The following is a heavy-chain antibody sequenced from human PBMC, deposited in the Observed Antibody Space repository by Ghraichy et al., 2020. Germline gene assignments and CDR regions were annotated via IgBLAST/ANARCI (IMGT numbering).Heavy chain of an antibody. CDR3: VRDSLITSGIFDF. D-gene: IGHD3-10*01. CDR1: GFVFRDYN. CDR2: ISTSGSVK. Sequence: LSLTCTASGFVFRDYNMNWIRQAPGKGLEWLSYISTSGSVKYYAESVRGRFTVSRDNAKNSLHLEMNSLRDEDMAVYYCVRDSLITSGIFDFWGPGTLVAVSS. J-gene: IGHJ4*02. V-gene: IGHV3-48*02.